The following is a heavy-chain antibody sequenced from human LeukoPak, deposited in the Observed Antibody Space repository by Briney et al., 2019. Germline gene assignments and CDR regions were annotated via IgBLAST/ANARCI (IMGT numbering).Heavy chain of an antibody. V-gene: IGHV7-4-1*02. D-gene: IGHD1-1*01. CDR1: GYTFTNYA. J-gene: IGHJ5*01. Sequence: ASVKVSCKASGYTFTNYAISWVRQAPGQGLEWVGWINTNIGNSTYAQGFTGRFVFSLDTSVSTAYLQISRLKAEDTAVYYCARHWRLFDFWGQGTLVTVSS. CDR3: ARHWRLFDF. CDR2: INTNIGNS.